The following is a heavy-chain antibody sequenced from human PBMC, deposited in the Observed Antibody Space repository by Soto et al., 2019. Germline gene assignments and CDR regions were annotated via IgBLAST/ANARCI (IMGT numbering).Heavy chain of an antibody. Sequence: GGSLRLSCAASGFTFDDYAMHWVRQAPGKGLEWVSGISWNSGSIGYADSVKGRFTISRDNAKNSLYLQMNSLRAEDTALYYCAKDSSPRYGDYYYYYMDVWGKGTTVTVSS. J-gene: IGHJ6*03. CDR2: ISWNSGSI. V-gene: IGHV3-9*01. D-gene: IGHD4-17*01. CDR1: GFTFDDYA. CDR3: AKDSSPRYGDYYYYYMDV.